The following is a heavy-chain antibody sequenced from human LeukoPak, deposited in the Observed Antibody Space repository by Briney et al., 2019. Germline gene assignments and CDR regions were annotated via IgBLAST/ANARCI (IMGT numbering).Heavy chain of an antibody. D-gene: IGHD3-10*01. CDR1: GGSFSGYY. J-gene: IGHJ6*02. CDR2: SNHSGSA. Sequence: PSETLSLTCAVYGGSFSGYYWCWIRHRPRQGLERVGESNHSGSASYNPYLKRQVRISVDTSKNQFSLKLSSVTAADTAVYYCARLPRITMVRGVITGSYGMDVWGQGTTVTVSS. CDR3: ARLPRITMVRGVITGSYGMDV. V-gene: IGHV4-34*01.